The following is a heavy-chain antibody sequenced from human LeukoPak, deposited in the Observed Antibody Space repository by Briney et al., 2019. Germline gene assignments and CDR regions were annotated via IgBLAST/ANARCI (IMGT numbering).Heavy chain of an antibody. CDR1: GFTFSSYA. CDR2: ISGSGGST. J-gene: IGHJ4*02. Sequence: SGGSLRLSCAASGFTFSSYAMSWVRQAPGKGLEWVSAISGSGGSTYYADSVKGRFTISRDNSKNTLYLQTNSLRAEDTAVYYCAKEAAFGYSSSWYYFDYWGQGTLVTVSS. D-gene: IGHD6-13*01. CDR3: AKEAAFGYSSSWYYFDY. V-gene: IGHV3-23*01.